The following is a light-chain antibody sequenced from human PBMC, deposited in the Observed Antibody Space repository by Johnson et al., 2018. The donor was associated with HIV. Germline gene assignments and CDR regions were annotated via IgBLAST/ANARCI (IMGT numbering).Light chain of an antibody. J-gene: IGLJ1*01. CDR1: SSNIGNNY. CDR2: DNN. Sequence: QSVLTQPPSVSAAPGQKVTISCSGSSSNIGNNYVSWYQQLPGTAPKLLIYDNNKRPSGIPDRFSGSKSGPSATLGITGLQTGDEADYYCGTWDSSLSGVFGTWTKVTVL. CDR3: GTWDSSLSGV. V-gene: IGLV1-51*01.